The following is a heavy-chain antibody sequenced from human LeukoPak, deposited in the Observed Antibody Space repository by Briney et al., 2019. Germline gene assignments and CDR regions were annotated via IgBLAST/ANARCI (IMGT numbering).Heavy chain of an antibody. Sequence: GGSLRLSCAASGFTFSYYGLSWVRQAPGKGLEWVSGFGHNGDITYSDSVKGRFTISRDNAKNTVYLHLNSLRVEDTAVYYCVRGALYMYYFDYWGQGTLVTVSS. CDR1: GFTFSYYG. V-gene: IGHV3-20*04. D-gene: IGHD3-10*01. CDR2: FGHNGDIT. J-gene: IGHJ4*02. CDR3: VRGALYMYYFDY.